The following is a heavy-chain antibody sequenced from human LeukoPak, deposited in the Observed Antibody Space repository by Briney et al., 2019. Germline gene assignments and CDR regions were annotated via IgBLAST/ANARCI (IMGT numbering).Heavy chain of an antibody. D-gene: IGHD3-22*01. J-gene: IGHJ4*02. Sequence: GASLRLSCAASGFTFSSYAMSWVRQAPGKGLEWVSAISGSGGSTYYADSVKGRFTISRDNSKNTLCLQMNSLRAEDTAVYYCAKGSEYYYDSSGYYHYWGQGTLVTVSS. V-gene: IGHV3-23*01. CDR2: ISGSGGST. CDR3: AKGSEYYYDSSGYYHY. CDR1: GFTFSSYA.